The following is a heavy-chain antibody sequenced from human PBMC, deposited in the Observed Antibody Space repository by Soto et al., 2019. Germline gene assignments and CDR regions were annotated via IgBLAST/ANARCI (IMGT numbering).Heavy chain of an antibody. J-gene: IGHJ4*02. CDR2: ICWDDDK. CDR1: GFSLNTDEVS. D-gene: IGHD1-26*01. Sequence: QITLRESGPTLVRPTQTLTLTCTFSGFSLNTDEVSVSWIRQPPGKAPEWLALICWDDDKRYKPSLKNRVTITKDPSKNQVVLTMSNMSPVDTAIYYCAQGRAEWAYFDYWGQGTPVTVSS. V-gene: IGHV2-5*02. CDR3: AQGRAEWAYFDY.